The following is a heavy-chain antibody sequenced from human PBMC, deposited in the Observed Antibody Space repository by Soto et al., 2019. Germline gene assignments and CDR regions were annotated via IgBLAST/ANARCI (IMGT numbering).Heavy chain of an antibody. CDR2: ISAYNGNT. CDR1: GYTFTSYG. J-gene: IGHJ4*02. D-gene: IGHD3-22*01. CDR3: ARDREYYYDSSGYYPQGY. Sequence: QVQLVQSGAEVKKPGASVKVSCKASGYTFTSYGISWVRQAPGQGLEWMGWISAYNGNTNYAQKLQGRVTMTTDTSTSTAYMELRSLRSDDTAVYYCARDREYYYDSSGYYPQGYWGQGTLVTVSS. V-gene: IGHV1-18*01.